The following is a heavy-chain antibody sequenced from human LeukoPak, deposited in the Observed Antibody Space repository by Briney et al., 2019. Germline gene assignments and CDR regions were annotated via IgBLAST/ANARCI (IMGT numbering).Heavy chain of an antibody. CDR1: GYTFRNYG. V-gene: IGHV1-18*01. CDR3: ARDPSNTSGYQIYFDY. J-gene: IGHJ4*02. D-gene: IGHD3-3*01. CDR2: ISAYNGDT. Sequence: ASVKVSCKASGYTFRNYGICWVRQAPGQGLEWMGWISAYNGDTHYAQKLQGRVTMTTDTSTTTAYMELRSLRSDDTAVYYCARDPSNTSGYQIYFDYWGQGTLVTVSS.